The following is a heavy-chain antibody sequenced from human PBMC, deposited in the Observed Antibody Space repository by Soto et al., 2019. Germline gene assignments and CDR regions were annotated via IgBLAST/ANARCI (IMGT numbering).Heavy chain of an antibody. CDR3: VRDAYTAHWHTPGEDY. V-gene: IGHV3-7*01. CDR1: GFYITNYW. CDR2: IKEDGSLK. Sequence: DVQLVESGGGLVQPGGSLRLSCAASGFYITNYWMTWVRQAPWKGPEWVANIKEDGSLKFYVDSVRGRFTISRDNAKNSVYLGMSRLRAEDTAVYYCVRDAYTAHWHTPGEDYWGQGTLVTVSS. D-gene: IGHD3-16*01. J-gene: IGHJ4*02.